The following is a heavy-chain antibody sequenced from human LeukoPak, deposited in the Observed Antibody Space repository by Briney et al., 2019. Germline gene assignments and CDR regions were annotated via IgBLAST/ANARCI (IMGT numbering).Heavy chain of an antibody. V-gene: IGHV1-2*02. CDR2: INPNSGGT. J-gene: IGHJ4*02. Sequence: ASVKVSCKASGYTFTGYYMHWVRQAPGQGLEWMGWINPNSGGTNYAQKFQGRVTMTRDTSISTAYMELSRLRSDDTAVYYCANEEHPRGYNYGSIDYWGQGTLVTVSS. D-gene: IGHD5-18*01. CDR1: GYTFTGYY. CDR3: ANEEHPRGYNYGSIDY.